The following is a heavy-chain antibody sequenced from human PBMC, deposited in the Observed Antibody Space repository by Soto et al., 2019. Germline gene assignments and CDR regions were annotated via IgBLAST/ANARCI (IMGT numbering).Heavy chain of an antibody. CDR3: ARVTSSSSPYYYGMDV. J-gene: IGHJ6*02. CDR1: GYTFTSYA. CDR2: INAGNGNT. V-gene: IGHV1-3*01. D-gene: IGHD6-13*01. Sequence: GASVKVSCKASGYTFTSYAMHWVRQAPGQRLEWMGWINAGNGNTKYSQKFQGRVTITRDTSASTAYMELSSLRSDDTAVYYCARVTSSSSPYYYGMDVGGQGPTVTASS.